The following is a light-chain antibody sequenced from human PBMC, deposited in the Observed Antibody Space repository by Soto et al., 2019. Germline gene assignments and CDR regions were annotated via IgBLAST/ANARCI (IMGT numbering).Light chain of an antibody. CDR3: QQRSNWPPIT. J-gene: IGKJ5*01. Sequence: EVVLTQSPATLSVSPGERATLSCRASHIISSNLAWYQQRPGQAPRLLIYDASHRAAGIPARFSGSGFGTDFTLTISSLEPEDAAVYYCQQRSNWPPITFGQGRRLEIK. CDR2: DAS. CDR1: HIISSN. V-gene: IGKV3-11*01.